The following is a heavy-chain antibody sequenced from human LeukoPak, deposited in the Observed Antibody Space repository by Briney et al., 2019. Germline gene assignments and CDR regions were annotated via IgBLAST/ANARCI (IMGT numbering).Heavy chain of an antibody. Sequence: PSQTLSLTCTVSGGSISSGSYYWSWIRQPAGKGLEWIGRIYTSGSTNYNPSLKSRVTISVDTSKNQFSLKLSSVTAADTAVYYCARDPMGPSMDVWGQGTTVTVSS. CDR2: IYTSGST. J-gene: IGHJ6*02. V-gene: IGHV4-61*02. CDR1: GGSISSGSYY. CDR3: ARDPMGPSMDV. D-gene: IGHD3-10*01.